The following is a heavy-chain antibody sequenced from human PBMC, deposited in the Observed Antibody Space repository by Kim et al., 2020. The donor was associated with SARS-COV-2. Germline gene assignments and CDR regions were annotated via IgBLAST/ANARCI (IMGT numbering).Heavy chain of an antibody. CDR2: ITGSGGST. CDR3: AKDGQIFSSGWYDY. J-gene: IGHJ4*02. V-gene: IGHV3-23*01. CDR1: GFTFNTYA. Sequence: GGSLRLSCAASGFTFNTYAMSWVRQAPGKGLEWVSAITGSGGSTYCADSVKGRFTISRDNSKNTLYLQMNSLRAEDTAIYYCAKDGQIFSSGWYDYWGQGTLVTVSS. D-gene: IGHD6-19*01.